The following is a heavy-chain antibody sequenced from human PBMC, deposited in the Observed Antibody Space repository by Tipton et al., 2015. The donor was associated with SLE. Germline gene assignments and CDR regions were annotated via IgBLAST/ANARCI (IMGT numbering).Heavy chain of an antibody. CDR3: ARGQIGGPIPFDY. J-gene: IGHJ4*02. Sequence: TLSLTCAVSGGSISSGGYSWSWIRQPPGKGLEWIGYIYHSGSTYYNPSLKSRVTISVDTSKNQFSLKLSSVTAADTAVYYCARGQIGGPIPFDYWGQGTLVTVSS. CDR2: IYHSGST. V-gene: IGHV4-30-2*01. CDR1: GGSISSGGYS.